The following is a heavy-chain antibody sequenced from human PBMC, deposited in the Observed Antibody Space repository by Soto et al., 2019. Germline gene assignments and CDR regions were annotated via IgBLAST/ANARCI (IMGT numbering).Heavy chain of an antibody. CDR3: ARGSTWQGRDWFDP. V-gene: IGHV4-31*03. CDR2: IYYSGST. J-gene: IGHJ5*02. Sequence: TLSLTCTVSGGSISSVGYYWIWILHHPGKGLEWIGYIYYSGSTYYNPSLKSRVTISVDTSKNQFSLKLSSVTAADTAVYYCARGSTWQGRDWFDPWGQGNLVTGSS. D-gene: IGHD6-13*01. CDR1: GGSISSVGYY.